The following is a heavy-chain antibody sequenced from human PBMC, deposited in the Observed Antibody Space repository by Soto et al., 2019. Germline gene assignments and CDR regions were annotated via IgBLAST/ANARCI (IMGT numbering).Heavy chain of an antibody. D-gene: IGHD3-10*01. Sequence: ASETLSLNCTVSGDFTNFYWTWIRQPPGKGLEWIGYIYYNGNTNYNPSLKSRVTMSVDTSKNQFSLNLTSVTAADTAVYYCARALRGDYWGQG. CDR1: GDFTNFY. J-gene: IGHJ4*02. CDR2: IYYNGNT. V-gene: IGHV4-59*01. CDR3: ARALRGDY.